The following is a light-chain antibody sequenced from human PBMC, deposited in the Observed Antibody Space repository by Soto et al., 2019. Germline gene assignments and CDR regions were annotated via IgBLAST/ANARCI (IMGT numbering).Light chain of an antibody. CDR2: DAS. Sequence: IKMTQSPSTLSASVGDRVTITFRASQSISSWLAWYQQKPGKAPKVLIYDASNLESGVPSRFSGSGSGTEFTLTIGSLQPDDFATYYCQQYNTYARTFGQGTKVDI. V-gene: IGKV1-5*01. J-gene: IGKJ1*01. CDR3: QQYNTYART. CDR1: QSISSW.